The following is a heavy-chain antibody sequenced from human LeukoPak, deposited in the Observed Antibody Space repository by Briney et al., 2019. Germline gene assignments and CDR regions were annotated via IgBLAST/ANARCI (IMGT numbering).Heavy chain of an antibody. D-gene: IGHD3-10*01. CDR3: ARIKGSGRYYFDY. V-gene: IGHV4-59*01. J-gene: IGHJ4*02. Sequence: PSETLFLTCTVSGGSISSYYWSWIRQPPGKGLEWIGYIYYSGTTNYNPSLKSRVTISVDTSKNQFSLKLNSVTAADTAVCYCARIKGSGRYYFDYWGQGTLVTVSS. CDR2: IYYSGTT. CDR1: GGSISSYY.